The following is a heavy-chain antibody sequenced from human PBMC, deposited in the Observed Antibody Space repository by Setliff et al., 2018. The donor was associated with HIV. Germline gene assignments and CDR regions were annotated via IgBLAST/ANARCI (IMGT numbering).Heavy chain of an antibody. J-gene: IGHJ4*02. D-gene: IGHD3-10*01. CDR1: GFTFSSYW. CDR3: ARDRDGATMVRGVIIRGGFDY. CDR2: IKQDGSEK. V-gene: IGHV3-7*01. Sequence: PGGSLRLSCAASGFTFSSYWMSWVRQAPGKGLEWVANIKQDGSEKYYMDSVKGRFTISRDNAKNSLHLQMNSLRAEDTAVYYCARDRDGATMVRGVIIRGGFDYWGQGTLVTVSS.